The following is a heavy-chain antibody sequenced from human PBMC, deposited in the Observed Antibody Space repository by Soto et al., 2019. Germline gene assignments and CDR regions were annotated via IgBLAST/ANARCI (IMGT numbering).Heavy chain of an antibody. V-gene: IGHV3-74*01. CDR1: GFTFSSFC. CDR2: INSDGSTT. J-gene: IGHJ4*02. CDR3: ARSHDYGVFGSDY. D-gene: IGHD4-17*01. Sequence: VPLRLPCAASGFTFSSFCVRWVRKTPGKGLVWVSRINSDGSTTDYADSVKGRFTISRDNAKNTLYLQMNSLRAEDTAVYYCARSHDYGVFGSDYWGQGTLVTVSS.